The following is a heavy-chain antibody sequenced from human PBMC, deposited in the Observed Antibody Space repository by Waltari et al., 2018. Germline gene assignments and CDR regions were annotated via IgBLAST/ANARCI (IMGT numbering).Heavy chain of an antibody. CDR2: ISSSSSTI. CDR1: GFTFSSYS. CDR3: ARDRSSYDLYIDY. J-gene: IGHJ4*02. Sequence: EVQLVESGGGLVQPGGSLRLSCAASGFTFSSYSMNWVRKAPGKGLEWVSYISSSSSTIYYADSVKGRFTSSRDNAKNSLYLQMNSLRAEDTAVYYCARDRSSYDLYIDYWGQGTLVTVSS. D-gene: IGHD3-3*01. V-gene: IGHV3-48*01.